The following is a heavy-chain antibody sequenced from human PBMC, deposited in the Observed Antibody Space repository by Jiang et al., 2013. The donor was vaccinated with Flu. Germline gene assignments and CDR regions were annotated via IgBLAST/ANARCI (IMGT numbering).Heavy chain of an antibody. D-gene: IGHD2-2*01. V-gene: IGHV3-21*01. J-gene: IGHJ4*02. CDR1: GFTFSSYS. CDR3: ARGCSSTSCTTHPDY. CDR2: ISSSSSYI. Sequence: QLVESGGGLVKPGGSLRLSCAASGFTFSSYSMNWVRQAPGKGLEWVSSISSSSSYIYYADSVKGRFTISRDNAKNSLYLQMNSLRAEDTAVYYCARGCSSTSCTTHPDYWGQGTLVTVSS.